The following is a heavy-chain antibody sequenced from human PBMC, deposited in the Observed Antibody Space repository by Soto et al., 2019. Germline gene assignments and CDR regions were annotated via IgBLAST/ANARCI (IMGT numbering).Heavy chain of an antibody. D-gene: IGHD3-22*01. J-gene: IGHJ4*02. CDR2: ISGSGGST. Sequence: GGSLRLSCAASGFTFSSYAMIFFRQSPFKGLEWVSAISGSGGSTYYADSVKGRFTISRDNSKNTLYLQMNSLRAEDTAVYYCAKNIDPYDSSGYYYGNWGQGTLVTVSS. CDR1: GFTFSSYA. V-gene: IGHV3-23*01. CDR3: AKNIDPYDSSGYYYGN.